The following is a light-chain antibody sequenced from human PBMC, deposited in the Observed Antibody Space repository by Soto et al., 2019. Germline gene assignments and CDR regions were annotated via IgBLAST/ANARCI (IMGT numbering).Light chain of an antibody. CDR3: QQYKNLPRT. Sequence: TQHKNTLSLSPGERATLSCRASQSVSSYLAWYQQKPGQAPRLLIYGASTRATGIPARFSGSGSGTEFTLTISSLQSEDFALYYCQQYKNLPRTFCQVTKVDNK. V-gene: IGKV3-15*01. CDR2: GAS. CDR1: QSVSSY. J-gene: IGKJ1*01.